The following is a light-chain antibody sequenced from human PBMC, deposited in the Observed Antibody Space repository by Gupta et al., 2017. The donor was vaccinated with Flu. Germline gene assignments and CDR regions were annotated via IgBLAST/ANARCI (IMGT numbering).Light chain of an antibody. CDR1: QSVSSY. CDR3: QQRSNWPPYT. V-gene: IGKV3-11*01. J-gene: IGKJ2*01. CDR2: DAS. Sequence: LTQSPATLSLSPGERATLSCRASQSVSSYLAWYQQKPGQAPRLLIYDASNRATGIPARFSGSGYGTDFTLTISSREPEDFAVYYCQQRSNWPPYTFGQGTKMDIK.